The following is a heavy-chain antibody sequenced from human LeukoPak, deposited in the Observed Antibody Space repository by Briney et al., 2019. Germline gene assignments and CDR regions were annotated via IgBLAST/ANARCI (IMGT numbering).Heavy chain of an antibody. V-gene: IGHV3-7*01. CDR1: GFTFRSYW. D-gene: IGHD1-26*01. CDR2: IKEDESAK. J-gene: IGHJ4*02. Sequence: GGSLRLSCAASGFTFRSYWMAWIRHAPGKGLEWVANIKEDESAKHQADSVKGRFTISRDNAQNSVYLQMSSLRGEDTAVYYCARDVGGSLDYWGQGTLVTVSS. CDR3: ARDVGGSLDY.